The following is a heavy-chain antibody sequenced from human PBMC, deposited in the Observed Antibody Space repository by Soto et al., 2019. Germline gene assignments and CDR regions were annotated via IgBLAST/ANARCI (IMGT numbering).Heavy chain of an antibody. CDR3: AREKGAYCSSTSCSNYYGMDV. CDR1: GGSISSGGYY. V-gene: IGHV4-31*03. Sequence: SETLSLTCTASGGSISSGGYYWSWIRQHPGKGLEWIGYIYYSGSTYYNPSLKSRVTISVDTSKNQFSLKLSSVTAADTAVYFCAREKGAYCSSTSCSNYYGMDVWGQGTTVTVSS. D-gene: IGHD2-2*01. J-gene: IGHJ6*02. CDR2: IYYSGST.